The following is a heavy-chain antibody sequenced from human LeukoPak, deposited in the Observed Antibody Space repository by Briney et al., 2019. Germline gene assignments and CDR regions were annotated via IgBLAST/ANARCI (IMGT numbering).Heavy chain of an antibody. D-gene: IGHD2-15*01. CDR1: GGTFSSYA. V-gene: IGHV1-69*13. J-gene: IGHJ6*02. Sequence: SVKVSCKASGGTFSSYAISWVRQAPGQGLEWMGGIIPIFGTANNAQKFQGRVTITADESTSTAYMELSSLRSEDTAVYYCARDEMVVAAKGRNYYYGMDVWGQGTTVTVSS. CDR2: IIPIFGTA. CDR3: ARDEMVVAAKGRNYYYGMDV.